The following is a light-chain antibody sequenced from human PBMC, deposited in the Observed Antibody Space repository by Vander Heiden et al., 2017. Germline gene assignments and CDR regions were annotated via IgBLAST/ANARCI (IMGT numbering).Light chain of an antibody. V-gene: IGLV3-1*01. CDR1: KLGDKY. J-gene: IGLJ3*02. CDR3: QAWDSSSVV. CDR2: QDI. Sequence: SYELTQPPSVFVSPRQTASITCSGDKLGDKYASWYRKRPGQSPVLVIYQDIKRPSGIPERFSGSNSGNTATLTISGTQAMDEADYYCQAWDSSSVVFGGGTKLTVL.